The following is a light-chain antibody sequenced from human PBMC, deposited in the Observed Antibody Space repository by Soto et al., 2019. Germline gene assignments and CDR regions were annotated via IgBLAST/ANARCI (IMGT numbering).Light chain of an antibody. CDR1: SSDVGGYNY. J-gene: IGLJ2*01. CDR2: DVS. Sequence: QSVLTQPASVSGSPGQSITISCTGTSSDVGGYNYVSWYQQHPGKAPKLMLYDVSNRPSGVSNRFSGSKSGNTAYLTISGLQGEDEADYYCSSYTSSSTLFGGGTKLTVL. V-gene: IGLV2-14*01. CDR3: SSYTSSSTL.